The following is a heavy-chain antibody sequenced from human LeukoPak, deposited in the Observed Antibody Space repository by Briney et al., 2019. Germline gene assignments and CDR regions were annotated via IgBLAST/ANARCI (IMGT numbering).Heavy chain of an antibody. J-gene: IGHJ4*02. CDR1: GGSISGYY. V-gene: IGHV4-59*08. D-gene: IGHD6-13*01. CDR3: ARHGSSWYYFDY. Sequence: SETLSLTCTVSGGSISGYYWSWIRQPPGKGLEWIGYIYYSGSTNYNPSLKSRVTISADTSKNQFSLKLSSVTAADTAVYYCARHGSSWYYFDYWGQGTLVTVSS. CDR2: IYYSGST.